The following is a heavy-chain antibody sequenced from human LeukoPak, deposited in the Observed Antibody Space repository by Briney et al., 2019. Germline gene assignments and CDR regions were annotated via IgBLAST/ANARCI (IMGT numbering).Heavy chain of an antibody. CDR3: ARDSLDESGGSRAFDI. J-gene: IGHJ3*02. V-gene: IGHV3-23*01. CDR1: GFAFTNSA. CDR2: ISGSGGSA. Sequence: PGGSLRLSCAASGFAFTNSALSWVRRAPGKGLQWVSDISGSGGSAYYADSVKGRFTISRDNSKNTLYLQMNSLRAEDTAVYYCARDSLDESGGSRAFDIWGQGTMVTVSS. D-gene: IGHD2-15*01.